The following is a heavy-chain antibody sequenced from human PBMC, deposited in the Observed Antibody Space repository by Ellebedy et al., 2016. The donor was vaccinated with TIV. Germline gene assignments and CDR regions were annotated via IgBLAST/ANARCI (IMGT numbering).Heavy chain of an antibody. CDR2: ITWDGSDT. V-gene: IGHV3-43*01. J-gene: IGHJ4*02. CDR1: GFSFDAYT. Sequence: GGSLRLXXTASGFSFDAYTMHWVRHVPGKGLEWVSLITWDGSDTFYADSVRGRFTISRGNIKNSLYLQMDSLKTEDAALYYCAKESGFGSEGLDSWGRGSLVTVSS. D-gene: IGHD3-10*01. CDR3: AKESGFGSEGLDS.